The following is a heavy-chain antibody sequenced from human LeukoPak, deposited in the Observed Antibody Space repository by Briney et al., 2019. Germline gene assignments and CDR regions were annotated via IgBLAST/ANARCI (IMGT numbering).Heavy chain of an antibody. CDR2: MNPNTDNT. CDR3: ARDYPTGYSGSYFNWFDP. D-gene: IGHD1-26*01. J-gene: IGHJ5*02. Sequence: GASVKVSCKASGYTFPSYEIKWVRQATGQGVEWMGWMNPNTDNTGYAQKFQGRFTMTRNTSISTAYMELSRLRSDDTAVYYCARDYPTGYSGSYFNWFDPWGQGTLVTVSS. CDR1: GYTFPSYE. V-gene: IGHV1-8*01.